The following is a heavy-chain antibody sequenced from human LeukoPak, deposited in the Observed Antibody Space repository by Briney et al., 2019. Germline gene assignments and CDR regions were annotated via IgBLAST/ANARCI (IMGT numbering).Heavy chain of an antibody. D-gene: IGHD2-2*01. V-gene: IGHV4-61*02. J-gene: IGHJ4*02. Sequence: SETLSLTCTVSGGSISSGSYYWNWIRQPAGKGLEWIGRIYTSGNTNYNPSLKSRVTISVDTSKNQFSLKLSSVTAADTAVYYCARSGCSSTSCYQADYWGQGTLVTISS. CDR3: ARSGCSSTSCYQADY. CDR2: IYTSGNT. CDR1: GGSISSGSYY.